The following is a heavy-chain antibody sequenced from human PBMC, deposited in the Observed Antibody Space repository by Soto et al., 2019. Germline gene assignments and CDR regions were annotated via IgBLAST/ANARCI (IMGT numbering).Heavy chain of an antibody. J-gene: IGHJ4*02. V-gene: IGHV3-23*01. CDR1: GFTFSSYA. CDR3: AKVPTQIAGADPYDY. Sequence: EVQLLESGGGLVQPGGSLRLSCAASGFTFSSYAMSWVRQAPGKGLEWVSAISGSGGSTYYADSVKGRFTISRDNSKNPLYLQTNSLGAEDTAVYYCAKVPTQIAGADPYDYWGQGTLVTVSS. CDR2: ISGSGGST. D-gene: IGHD6-13*01.